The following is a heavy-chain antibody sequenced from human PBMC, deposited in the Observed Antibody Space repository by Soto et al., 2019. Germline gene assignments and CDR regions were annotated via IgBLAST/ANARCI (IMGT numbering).Heavy chain of an antibody. CDR1: GFTFSSYA. D-gene: IGHD3-10*01. J-gene: IGHJ4*02. CDR3: AKDLLLWFGESCCQIDY. V-gene: IGHV3-23*01. Sequence: PGGSLRLSCAASGFTFSSYAMSWVRQAPGKGLEWVSAISGSGGSTYYADSVKGRFTISRDNSKNTLYLQMNSLRAEDTAVYYCAKDLLLWFGESCCQIDYWGQGTLVTVSS. CDR2: ISGSGGST.